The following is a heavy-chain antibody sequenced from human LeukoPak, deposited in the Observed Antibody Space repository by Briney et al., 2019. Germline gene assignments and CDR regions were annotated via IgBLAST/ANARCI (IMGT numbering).Heavy chain of an antibody. CDR1: GFTFSSYG. D-gene: IGHD1-26*01. J-gene: IGHJ4*02. CDR2: ISHDGSKK. V-gene: IGHV3-30*18. CDR3: AKCPVRGSLDRHYFDY. Sequence: GGSLRLSCAASLASGFTFSSYGMHWVRQAPGKGLEWVAVISHDGSKKNYADSVKGRFTISRDNSKNTLYLQMNSLRAEDTGVYYCAKCPVRGSLDRHYFDYWGQGTLVTVSS.